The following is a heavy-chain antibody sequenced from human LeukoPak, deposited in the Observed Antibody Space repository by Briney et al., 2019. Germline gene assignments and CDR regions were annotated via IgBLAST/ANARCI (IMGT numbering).Heavy chain of an antibody. CDR2: ISGSGGGT. Sequence: PGGSLRLSCAVSGITLSNYGMSWVRQAPGKGLEWVAGISGSGGGTHYADSVKGRFTISRDNPKNTLHLQMNSLRAEDTAVYYCARVTAAGTWTFDIWGQGTTVTVSS. J-gene: IGHJ3*02. CDR1: GITLSNYG. V-gene: IGHV3-23*01. CDR3: ARVTAAGTWTFDI. D-gene: IGHD6-13*01.